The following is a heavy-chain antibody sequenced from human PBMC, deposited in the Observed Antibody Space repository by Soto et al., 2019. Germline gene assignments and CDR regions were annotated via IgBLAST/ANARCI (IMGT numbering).Heavy chain of an antibody. D-gene: IGHD2-2*01. J-gene: IGHJ3*02. V-gene: IGHV3-23*01. CDR3: AKYRGIVVVPAPLDAFDI. Sequence: PGGSLRLSCAASGFTFSSYAMSWVRQAPGKGLEWVSAISGSGGSTYYADSVKGRFTISRDNSKNTLYLQMNSLRAEDTAVYYFAKYRGIVVVPAPLDAFDIWGQGTMVTVSS. CDR2: ISGSGGST. CDR1: GFTFSSYA.